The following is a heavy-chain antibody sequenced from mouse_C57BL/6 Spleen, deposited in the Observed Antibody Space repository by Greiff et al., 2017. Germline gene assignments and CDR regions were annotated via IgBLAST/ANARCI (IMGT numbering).Heavy chain of an antibody. V-gene: IGHV2-2*01. Sequence: VQLQESGPGLVQPSQSLSITCTVSGFSLTSYGVHWVRQSPGKGLEWLGVIWSGGSTDYNAAFISRLSISKDNSKSQVFFKMNSLQADDTAIYYCARRWDNWYFDVWGTGTTVTVSS. J-gene: IGHJ1*03. CDR1: GFSLTSYG. CDR3: ARRWDNWYFDV. CDR2: IWSGGST. D-gene: IGHD3-3*01.